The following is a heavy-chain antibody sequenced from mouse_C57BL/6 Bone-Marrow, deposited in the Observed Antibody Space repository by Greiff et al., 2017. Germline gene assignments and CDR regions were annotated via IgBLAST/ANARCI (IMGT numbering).Heavy chain of an antibody. CDR3: TRDQGVDWYFDV. CDR2: ISSGGDYI. D-gene: IGHD3-2*02. Sequence: DVQLVESGEGLVKPGGSLKLSCAASGFTFSSYAMSWVRQTPEKRLEWVAYISSGGDYIYYADTVKGRFTISRDNARNTLYLQMSSLKSEDTAMYYCTRDQGVDWYFDVWGTGTTVTVSS. CDR1: GFTFSSYA. V-gene: IGHV5-9-1*02. J-gene: IGHJ1*03.